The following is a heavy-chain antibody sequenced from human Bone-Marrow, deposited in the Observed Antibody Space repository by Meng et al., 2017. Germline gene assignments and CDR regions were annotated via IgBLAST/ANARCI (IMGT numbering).Heavy chain of an antibody. CDR2: ISGSGGST. D-gene: IGHD3-22*01. J-gene: IGHJ3*02. Sequence: GGSLRLSCTASGFTFSIYAMSWVRQAPGKGLEWVSVISGSGGSTYYADSVKGRFTITRDNSKNTLHLQMNSLRAEDTAVYYCASGKPRYYYDSSGYPLVSASDAFDIWGQGTMVTVSS. V-gene: IGHV3-23*01. CDR3: ASGKPRYYYDSSGYPLVSASDAFDI. CDR1: GFTFSIYA.